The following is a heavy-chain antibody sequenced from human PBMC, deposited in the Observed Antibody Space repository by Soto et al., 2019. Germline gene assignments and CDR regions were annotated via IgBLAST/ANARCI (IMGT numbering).Heavy chain of an antibody. Sequence: PSQTLSLTCDISGDSVSSNRPTWTWIRQSPSRGLEWQGRTYYRSKRFNDYAEYVKSRVTIHPDTTKNQCSLHVNSVTPQETAVYYCARATSHDDSGQSYGLDVWGPGTTVTVSS. V-gene: IGHV6-1*01. CDR1: GDSVSSNRPT. D-gene: IGHD3-22*01. CDR2: TYYRSKRFN. J-gene: IGHJ6*02. CDR3: ARATSHDDSGQSYGLDV.